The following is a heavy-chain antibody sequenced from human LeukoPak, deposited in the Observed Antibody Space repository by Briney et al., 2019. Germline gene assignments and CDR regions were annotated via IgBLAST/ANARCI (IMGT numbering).Heavy chain of an antibody. CDR3: ARGLTGYYSDAFDI. V-gene: IGHV4-31*03. CDR2: IYYSGST. Sequence: SETLSLTCTVSGGSISSGGYYWSWIRQHPGKGLEWIGYIYYSGSTYYNPSLKSRVTISVDTSKNQFSLKLSFVTAADTAVYYCARGLTGYYSDAFDIWGQGTMVTVSS. J-gene: IGHJ3*02. D-gene: IGHD3-9*01. CDR1: GGSISSGGYY.